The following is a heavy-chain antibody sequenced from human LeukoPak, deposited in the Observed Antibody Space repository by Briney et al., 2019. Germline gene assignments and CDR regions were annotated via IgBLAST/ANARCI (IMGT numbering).Heavy chain of an antibody. D-gene: IGHD1-1*01. J-gene: IGHJ6*02. CDR1: GFTFSSFE. CDR2: ISTGGNSI. CDR3: AREGYSWNDRNYYYGMDV. Sequence: GGSLRLSCAASGFTFSSFEMNWVRQAPGKGLEWVSYISTGGNSISYADSVKGRFTISRDNAKNSLYLQLNSLKAEDTAVYYCAREGYSWNDRNYYYGMDVWGQGTTVTVPS. V-gene: IGHV3-48*03.